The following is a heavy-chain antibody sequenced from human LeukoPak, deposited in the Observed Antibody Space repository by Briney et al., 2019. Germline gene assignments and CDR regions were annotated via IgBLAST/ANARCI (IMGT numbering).Heavy chain of an antibody. J-gene: IGHJ4*02. D-gene: IGHD1-1*01. CDR1: GFTFSSYT. Sequence: NPGGSLRLSCAASGFTFSSYTMNWVRQAPGKGLEWVSSISTSSIYIYYTDSLKGRFTISRDNARNSLYLQMNSLRAEDTAVYYCARDQDWNDRGGLDYWGQGTLVTVSS. CDR3: ARDQDWNDRGGLDY. CDR2: ISTSSIYI. V-gene: IGHV3-21*01.